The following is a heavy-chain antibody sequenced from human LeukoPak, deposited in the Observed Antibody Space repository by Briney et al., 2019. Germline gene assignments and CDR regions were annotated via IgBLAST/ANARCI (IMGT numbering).Heavy chain of an antibody. CDR2: IYTSGST. D-gene: IGHD5-24*01. J-gene: IGHJ4*02. V-gene: IGHV4-61*02. Sequence: SQTLSLTCTVSGGSINSGTYYWNWIRQPAGKGLEWIGRIYTSGSTNYNPSLKSRVTISVDTSKNQFSLRLNSVTAADTAMYYCARGRDGYNFLNRGEYYYFDYWGQGTLITVSS. CDR1: GGSINSGTYY. CDR3: ARGRDGYNFLNRGEYYYFDY.